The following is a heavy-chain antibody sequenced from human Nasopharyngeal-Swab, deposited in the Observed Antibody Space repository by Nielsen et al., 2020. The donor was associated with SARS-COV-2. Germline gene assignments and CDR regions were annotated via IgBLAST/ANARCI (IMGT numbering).Heavy chain of an antibody. Sequence: ASVKVSCKASGYTFTSYYMHWVRQAPGQGLEWMGIINPSGGSTSYAQKFQGRVTMTRDTSTSTVYMELSSLRSEDTAVYYCAKVSVPTATIRYFDYWGQGTLVTVSS. CDR1: GYTFTSYY. CDR3: AKVSVPTATIRYFDY. CDR2: INPSGGST. V-gene: IGHV1-46*01. J-gene: IGHJ4*02. D-gene: IGHD4-11*01.